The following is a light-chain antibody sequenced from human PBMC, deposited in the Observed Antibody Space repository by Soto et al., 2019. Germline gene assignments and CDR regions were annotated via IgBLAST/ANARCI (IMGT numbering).Light chain of an antibody. CDR3: NSLSAAGSSYV. J-gene: IGLJ1*01. CDR2: EVS. Sequence: QSVLTQPASVSGSPGQSIAISCTGTSSDVGSHNHVSWYQQYPGKAPKLIIYEVSNRPSGVSARFSGSKFGSTASLTISGLQAEDEAEYYRNSLSAAGSSYVFGPGTKVTVL. V-gene: IGLV2-14*01. CDR1: SSDVGSHNH.